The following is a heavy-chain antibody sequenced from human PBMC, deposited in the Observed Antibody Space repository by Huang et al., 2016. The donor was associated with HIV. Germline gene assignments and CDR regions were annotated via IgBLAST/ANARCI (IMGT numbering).Heavy chain of an antibody. Sequence: VESGGRLVQPGGSIRLSCVGSTFRFGAYWMSWVRQSPGKGLEGVDNSNQDESEKDYVDSVKGRFNISRDNAKKVLFLEMNNVRVEDTATYYCATKTAAMDIWGQGTTVTVS. CDR3: ATKTAAMDI. D-gene: IGHD1-7*01. CDR2: SNQDESEK. V-gene: IGHV3-7*01. J-gene: IGHJ6*02. CDR1: TFRFGAYW.